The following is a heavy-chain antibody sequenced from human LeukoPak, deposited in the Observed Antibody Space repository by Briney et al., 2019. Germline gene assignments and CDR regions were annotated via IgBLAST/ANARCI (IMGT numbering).Heavy chain of an antibody. V-gene: IGHV3-74*01. CDR1: GFTFSSYW. D-gene: IGHD3-22*01. Sequence: GGSLRLSCAASGFTFSSYWMHWVRQAPGKGLVWVSRIDSDGSSTSYADSVKGRFTISRDNAKNTLYLQMNSLRAEDTAVYYCARGGLGYYDSSEDYWGQGTLVTVSS. CDR3: ARGGLGYYDSSEDY. J-gene: IGHJ4*02. CDR2: IDSDGSST.